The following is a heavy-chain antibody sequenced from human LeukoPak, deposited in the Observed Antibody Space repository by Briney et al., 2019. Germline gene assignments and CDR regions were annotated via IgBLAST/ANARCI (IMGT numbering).Heavy chain of an antibody. CDR2: ISTDGSAT. Sequence: GGSLRLSCGASGFPFSTYWMHWVRQAPGKGLVWVSRISTDGSATNYADSVKGRFTISRDNARSTLYLQMNSLRVEDTAVYYCVGCTAVVPPYYYYYMDVWGKGTTVSVSS. D-gene: IGHD4-23*01. V-gene: IGHV3-74*01. CDR3: VGCTAVVPPYYYYYMDV. J-gene: IGHJ6*03. CDR1: GFPFSTYW.